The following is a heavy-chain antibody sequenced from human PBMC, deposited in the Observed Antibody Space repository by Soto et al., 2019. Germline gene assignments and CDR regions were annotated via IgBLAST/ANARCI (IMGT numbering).Heavy chain of an antibody. V-gene: IGHV3-30-3*01. CDR3: ARDQDIVVVPAAYYFDY. CDR1: GFTFSSYA. D-gene: IGHD2-2*01. Sequence: SLRLSCAGSGFTFSSYAMHWVRQAPGKGLEWVAVISYDGSNKYYADSVKGRFTISRDNSKNTLYLQMNSLRAEDTAVYYCARDQDIVVVPAAYYFDYWGQGTLVTVSS. CDR2: ISYDGSNK. J-gene: IGHJ4*02.